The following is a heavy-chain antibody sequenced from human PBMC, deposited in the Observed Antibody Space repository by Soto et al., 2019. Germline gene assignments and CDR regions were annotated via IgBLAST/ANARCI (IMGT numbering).Heavy chain of an antibody. CDR1: GFTFSDYS. J-gene: IGHJ5*02. CDR3: VKVSTFYDILTGYYSTNFFDP. CDR2: ISSDGDIT. V-gene: IGHV3-64D*06. D-gene: IGHD3-9*01. Sequence: GGSLRLSCSASGFTFSDYSMHWVRQAPGKGLQYVSTISSDGDITYYADSVKGRFTISRDNSKNTLYLQMNSLRPEDTAVYYCVKVSTFYDILTGYYSTNFFDPWGQGTLVTVSS.